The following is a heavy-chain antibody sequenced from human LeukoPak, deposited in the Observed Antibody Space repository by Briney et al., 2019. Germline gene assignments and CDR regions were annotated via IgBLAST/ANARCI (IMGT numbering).Heavy chain of an antibody. CDR1: GFIFSTYG. J-gene: IGHJ4*02. CDR3: ARASGPFDF. V-gene: IGHV3-33*01. Sequence: GGSLRLSCAASGFIFSTYGLQWVRQAPGKGLEWVAVIFSDGYTKYYAASVKDRFTISRDNSKNTLYLHMNSLIPGDTGVYYCARASGPFDFWGQGTLLTVSS. CDR2: IFSDGYTK. D-gene: IGHD3-10*01.